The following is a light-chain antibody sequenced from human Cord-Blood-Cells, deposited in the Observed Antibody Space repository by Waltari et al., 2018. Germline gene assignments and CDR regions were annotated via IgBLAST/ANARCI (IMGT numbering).Light chain of an antibody. J-gene: IGLJ2*01. CDR1: SSDVWSYNL. CDR3: CSYAGSSTDVV. V-gene: IGLV2-23*01. CDR2: EGS. Sequence: QSALTQPASVSGPPGQSITISCTGTSSDVWSYNLVSWYQQHPGKAPKLMIYEGSKRPSGVSNRFSGSKSGNTASLTISGLQAEDEADYYCCSYAGSSTDVVFGGGTKLTVL.